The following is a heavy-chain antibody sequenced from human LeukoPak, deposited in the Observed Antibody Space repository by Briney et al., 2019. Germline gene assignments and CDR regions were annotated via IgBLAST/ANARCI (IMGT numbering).Heavy chain of an antibody. CDR3: AKAVTPGGGPRDY. D-gene: IGHD2-15*01. CDR2: ISGNSGST. CDR1: GFTFSSYA. V-gene: IGHV3-23*01. J-gene: IGHJ4*02. Sequence: GGSLRLSCGASGFTFSSYAMSSIRQAPGKGLEWVSAISGNSGSTYYADSVKGRFTISRDNSKNTLYLQMNSLRAEDTAVYYCAKAVTPGGGPRDYWGQGTLVTVSS.